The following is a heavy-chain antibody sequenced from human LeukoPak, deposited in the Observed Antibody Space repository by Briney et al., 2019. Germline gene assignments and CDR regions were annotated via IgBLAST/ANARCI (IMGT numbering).Heavy chain of an antibody. J-gene: IGHJ6*03. CDR2: IYYSGST. D-gene: IGHD4-17*01. CDR1: GGSISSYY. Sequence: SETLSLTCTVSGGSISSYYWSWLRQPPGKGLEWRGHIYYSGSTNYNPSLKSRVTMSVDTSKNQFSLKLSSVTAADTAVYYCARMGGDYGLYYYYYYYMDVWGKGTTVTVSS. CDR3: ARMGGDYGLYYYYYYYMDV. V-gene: IGHV4-59*12.